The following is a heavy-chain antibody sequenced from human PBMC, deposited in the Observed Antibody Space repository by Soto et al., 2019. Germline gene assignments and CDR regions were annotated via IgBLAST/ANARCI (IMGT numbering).Heavy chain of an antibody. CDR1: GGSISSYC. CDR2: IYYSGRT. J-gene: IGHJ4*02. D-gene: IGHD6-19*01. V-gene: IGHV4-59*01. Sequence: PSEILSLTCTASGGSISSYCWSWLRQPPGKGLEWIGYIYYSGRTNYNPSLKSRVTISVDTSKNQFSLKLSSVTASDTAVYYCARVVAVAASRSLDYWGQGTLVTVSS. CDR3: ARVVAVAASRSLDY.